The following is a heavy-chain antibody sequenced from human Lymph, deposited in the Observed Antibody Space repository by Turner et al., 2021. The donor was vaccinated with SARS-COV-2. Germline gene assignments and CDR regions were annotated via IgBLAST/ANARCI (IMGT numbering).Heavy chain of an antibody. CDR3: ARDMGGFTDY. CDR1: GFTFSSYA. Sequence: QVQLVESGGGVVQPGRPLRLSCAASGFTFSSYAMHWVRQAPGKGLEWVALISYDGSNKYYADSVKGRFTISRDNSKNTLYLQMNSLRADDTAVYYCARDMGGFTDYWGQGTLVTVSS. D-gene: IGHD5-12*01. CDR2: ISYDGSNK. J-gene: IGHJ4*02. V-gene: IGHV3-30-3*01.